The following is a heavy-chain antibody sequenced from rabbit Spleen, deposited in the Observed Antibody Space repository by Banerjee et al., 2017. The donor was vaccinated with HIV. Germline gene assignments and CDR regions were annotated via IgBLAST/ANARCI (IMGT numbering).Heavy chain of an antibody. CDR2: IYTGSGST. CDR1: GFDLSIYYY. J-gene: IGHJ4*01. D-gene: IGHD1-1*01. V-gene: IGHV1S40*01. Sequence: QSLEESGGDLVKPGASLTLTCKASGFDLSIYYYMCWVRQAPGKGLEWIACIYTGSGSTYYASWAKGRFTISKTSSTTVTLQMTRLTAADTATYFCARDLVAVIGWNFNLWGPGTLVTVS. CDR3: ARDLVAVIGWNFNL.